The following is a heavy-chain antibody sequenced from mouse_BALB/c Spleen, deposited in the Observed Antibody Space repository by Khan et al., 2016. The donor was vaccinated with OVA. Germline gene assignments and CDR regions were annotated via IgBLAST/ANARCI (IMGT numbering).Heavy chain of an antibody. V-gene: IGHV14-3*02. J-gene: IGHJ4*01. CDR1: GFNIKDTY. Sequence: VQLQQSGAELVKPGASVKLSCTASGFNIKDTYIHWVMQRPEQGLEWIGRIDPANGNTKYDPKFQGKATITTDTSSKKAYLQLSSLTSEDTAVYYCARGGWSYAMDYWGQGTSVTVSS. CDR2: IDPANGNT. D-gene: IGHD1-1*02. CDR3: ARGGWSYAMDY.